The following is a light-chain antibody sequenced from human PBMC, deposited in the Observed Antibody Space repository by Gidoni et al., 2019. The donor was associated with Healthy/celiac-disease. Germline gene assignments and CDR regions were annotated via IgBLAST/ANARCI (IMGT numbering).Light chain of an antibody. CDR3: CSYAGSSTWV. CDR2: EGS. Sequence: QSALPQPASVSGSPGQSITISCTGTSSDVGSYNLVSWYQQHPGKAPKLMIYEGSKRPSGVSNRFSGSKSGNTASLTSSGLQAEDEADYYCCSYAGSSTWVFGGGTKLTV. V-gene: IGLV2-23*01. CDR1: SSDVGSYNL. J-gene: IGLJ3*02.